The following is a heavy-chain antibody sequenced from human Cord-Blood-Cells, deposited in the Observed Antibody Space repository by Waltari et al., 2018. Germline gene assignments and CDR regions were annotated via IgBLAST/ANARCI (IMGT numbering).Heavy chain of an antibody. J-gene: IGHJ5*02. CDR1: GYTFTSYD. CDR2: MNPNSGNQ. Sequence: QVQLVQSGAEVKKPGASVKVSCKASGYTFTSYDINWVRQATGQGLEWMGWMNPNSGNQGYAQKFQGRVTMTRNTSISTAYMELSSLRSEDTAVYYCARVVAMVRGVINWFDPWGQGTLVTVSS. D-gene: IGHD3-10*01. CDR3: ARVVAMVRGVINWFDP. V-gene: IGHV1-8*01.